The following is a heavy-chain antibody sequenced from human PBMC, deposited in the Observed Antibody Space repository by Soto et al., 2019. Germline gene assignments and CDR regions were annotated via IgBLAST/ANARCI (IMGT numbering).Heavy chain of an antibody. V-gene: IGHV4-59*01. J-gene: IGHJ4*02. Sequence: SETLSLTCTVSGGSFSSFYWSWIRQPPGKGLEWIGYVYYSGTTNYNPSLKSRVSISVDTSKNQFSLKLTSVTAADTAVYYCATYDSGGKFDFWGQGTLVTV. CDR3: ATYDSGGKFDF. CDR1: GGSFSSFY. D-gene: IGHD3-22*01. CDR2: VYYSGTT.